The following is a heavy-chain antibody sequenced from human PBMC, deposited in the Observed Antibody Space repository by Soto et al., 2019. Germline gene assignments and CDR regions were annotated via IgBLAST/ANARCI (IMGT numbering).Heavy chain of an antibody. CDR3: ARFKGCSGGSCYPYFDY. J-gene: IGHJ4*02. V-gene: IGHV3-30-3*01. Sequence: QVQLVESGGGVVQPGRSLRLSCAASGFTFSSYAMHWVRQAPGKGLEWVAVISYDGSNKYYADSVKGRFTISRDNSKNTLYLQMNSLRAEDTVVYYCARFKGCSGGSCYPYFDYWGQGTLVTVSS. CDR1: GFTFSSYA. D-gene: IGHD2-15*01. CDR2: ISYDGSNK.